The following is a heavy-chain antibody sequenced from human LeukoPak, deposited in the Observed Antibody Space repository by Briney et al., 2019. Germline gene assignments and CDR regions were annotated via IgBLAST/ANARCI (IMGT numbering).Heavy chain of an antibody. J-gene: IGHJ4*02. CDR1: GGSMTTHH. V-gene: IGHV4-59*11. CDR2: VFDSGRT. CDR3: TTIKRGDIFGYFDF. Sequence: KPSETLSLTCTVSGGSMTTHHWNWIRQTPGKGLEWIGYVFDSGRTKVNPSLTSRVTLSTDTSKNQLSLRLSSVTAADTAVYYCTTIKRGDIFGYFDFWGQGILVTVSS. D-gene: IGHD5-18*01.